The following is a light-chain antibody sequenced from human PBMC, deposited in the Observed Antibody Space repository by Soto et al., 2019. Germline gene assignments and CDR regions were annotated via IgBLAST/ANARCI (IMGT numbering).Light chain of an antibody. J-gene: IGKJ2*01. CDR3: QQYGSSPPYT. CDR1: QSVTSSY. CDR2: GAS. V-gene: IGKV3-20*01. Sequence: EIVLTQSPGTVSLSPGERATLSCRASQSVTSSYLAWYQQKPGQAPRLLIYGASSRATGIPDRFSGSGSGTDFTLTISRLEPEDFAIYYCQQYGSSPPYTFGQGTKLEIK.